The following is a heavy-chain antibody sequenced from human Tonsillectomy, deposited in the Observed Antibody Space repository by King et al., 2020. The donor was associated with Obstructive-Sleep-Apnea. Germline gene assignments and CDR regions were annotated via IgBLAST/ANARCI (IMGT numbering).Heavy chain of an antibody. V-gene: IGHV3-21*01. CDR2: ISSSSSYI. J-gene: IGHJ4*02. D-gene: IGHD6-13*01. CDR3: ARDHIAAAGTSDY. Sequence: VQLVESGGGLVKPGGSLRLSCAASGFTFSSYSMIWVRQAPGKGLEWVSSISSSSSYIYYADSVKGRFTISRDNAKNSLYLQMNSLRAEDTAVYYCARDHIAAAGTSDYWGQGTLVTVSS. CDR1: GFTFSSYS.